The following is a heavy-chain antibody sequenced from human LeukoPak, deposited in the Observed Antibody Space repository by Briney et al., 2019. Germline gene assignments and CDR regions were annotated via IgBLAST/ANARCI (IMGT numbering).Heavy chain of an antibody. J-gene: IGHJ4*02. CDR1: GGSISSYY. CDR2: IYYSGST. V-gene: IGHV4-59*12. D-gene: IGHD2-2*01. CDR3: ARGAHIVVVPAAHFDY. Sequence: PSETLSLTCTVSGGSISSYYWSWIRQPPGKGLEWMGYIYYSGSTNYNPSLKSRVTISVDTSKNQFSLKLSSVTAADTAVYYCARGAHIVVVPAAHFDYWGQGTLVTVSS.